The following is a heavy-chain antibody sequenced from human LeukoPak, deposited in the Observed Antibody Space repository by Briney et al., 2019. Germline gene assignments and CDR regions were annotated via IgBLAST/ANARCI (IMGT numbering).Heavy chain of an antibody. Sequence: SETLSLTCAVYGGSFSGYYWSWVRQPPGKGLEWIGEINHSGSTNYNPSLKSRVTISVDTSKNQFSLKLSSVTAADTAVYYCARVYGSGSYYNALYYYYGMDVWGQGTTVTVSS. J-gene: IGHJ6*02. V-gene: IGHV4-34*01. D-gene: IGHD3-10*01. CDR1: GGSFSGYY. CDR3: ARVYGSGSYYNALYYYYGMDV. CDR2: INHSGST.